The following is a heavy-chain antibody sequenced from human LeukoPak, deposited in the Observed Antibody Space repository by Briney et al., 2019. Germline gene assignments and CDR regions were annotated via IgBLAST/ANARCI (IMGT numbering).Heavy chain of an antibody. Sequence: PSETLSLTCAVSGGSISGDNWWSWVRQPPGKGLEWIGEIDHSGTSNYNPSLKSRVTMSADTSKNQFSLSLRFMTAADTAVYYCARAPIATASPFDSWGQGNLVTVSS. CDR3: ARAPIATASPFDS. CDR1: GGSISGDNW. CDR2: IDHSGTS. D-gene: IGHD6-13*01. J-gene: IGHJ4*02. V-gene: IGHV4-4*02.